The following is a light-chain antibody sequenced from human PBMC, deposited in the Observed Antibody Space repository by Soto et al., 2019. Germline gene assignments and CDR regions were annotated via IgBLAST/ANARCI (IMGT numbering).Light chain of an antibody. CDR1: HSVGGN. Sequence: EIVMTQSPATLSVSPGERVTLSCRATHSVGGNLAWYQQTPGQAPRLLIYDASTRATGIPARFSGSGSGTELTLTISSLQSEDFVVYFCQQYNNCPPYTFGQGTKLEIK. CDR2: DAS. J-gene: IGKJ2*01. V-gene: IGKV3-15*01. CDR3: QQYNNCPPYT.